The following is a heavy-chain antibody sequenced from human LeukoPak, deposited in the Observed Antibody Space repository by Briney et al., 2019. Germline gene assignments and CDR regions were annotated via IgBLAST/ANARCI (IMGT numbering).Heavy chain of an antibody. CDR1: GGTFSGYY. D-gene: IGHD3-10*01. CDR3: ARHYYYGSGSYLAYAFDI. CDR2: IYHNGST. Sequence: MTSETLSLTCAVYGGTFSGYYWSWIRQPPGKGLEWIGEIYHNGSTNYTPSLKSRFTISIDTSKNQFSLQMSSLTAADTAVYYCARHYYYGSGSYLAYAFDIWGQGTMVIVSS. V-gene: IGHV4-34*01. J-gene: IGHJ3*02.